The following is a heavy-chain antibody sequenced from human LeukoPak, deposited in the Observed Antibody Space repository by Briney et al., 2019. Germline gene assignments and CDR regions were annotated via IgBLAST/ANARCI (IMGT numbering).Heavy chain of an antibody. V-gene: IGHV4-34*01. J-gene: IGHJ4*02. Sequence: SETLSLTCAVYGGSYSGYYWSWIRQPPGKGLEWIGEINHSGSTNYNASLKSRVTISVDTSKNQFSLKLSSVTAADTAVYYCANRHIAVAGSLNDYWGQGTLVTVSS. D-gene: IGHD6-19*01. CDR3: ANRHIAVAGSLNDY. CDR1: GGSYSGYY. CDR2: INHSGST.